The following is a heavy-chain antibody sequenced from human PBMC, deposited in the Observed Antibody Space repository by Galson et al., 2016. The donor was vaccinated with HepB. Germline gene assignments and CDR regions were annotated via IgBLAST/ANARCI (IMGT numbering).Heavy chain of an antibody. Sequence: SLRLSCAASTFTFSDYSMHWVRQAPRKALEWVSFTSGASSYIYSADSVEGRFTVSRDNAKNSLYLQMNSLRAEDTAVYYCARVSPVDYYYYMDVWGRGTTVTVS. CDR3: ARVSPVDYYYYMDV. CDR1: TFTFSDYS. V-gene: IGHV3-21*05. J-gene: IGHJ6*03. CDR2: TSGASSYI.